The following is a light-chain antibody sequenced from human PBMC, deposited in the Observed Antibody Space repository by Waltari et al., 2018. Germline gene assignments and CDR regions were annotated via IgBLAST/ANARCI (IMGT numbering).Light chain of an antibody. CDR3: QQYDKWLRYS. V-gene: IGKV3-15*01. CDR2: GAS. CDR1: QSISTN. J-gene: IGKJ2*01. Sequence: IVMTQSPAPLSVSPGERATLSCRASQSISTNLAGFQEKPGQAPRLLIYGASTRATGVPARFSGSGSGTYFTLVISSLQSEDFAVYYCQQYDKWLRYSFGQGTKLEIK.